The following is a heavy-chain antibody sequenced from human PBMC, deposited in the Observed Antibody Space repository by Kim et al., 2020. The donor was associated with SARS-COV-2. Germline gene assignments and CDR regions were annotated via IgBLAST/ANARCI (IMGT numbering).Heavy chain of an antibody. CDR2: IYPGDSDT. D-gene: IGHD4-17*01. V-gene: IGHV5-51*01. CDR1: GYSFTSYW. CDR3: ARQGRNYGDYLYYYYGMDV. Sequence: GESLKISCKGSGYSFTSYWIGWVRQMPGKGLEWMGIIYPGDSDTRYSPSFQGQVTISADKSISTAYLQWSSLKASDTAMYYCARQGRNYGDYLYYYYGMDVWGQGTTVTVSS. J-gene: IGHJ6*02.